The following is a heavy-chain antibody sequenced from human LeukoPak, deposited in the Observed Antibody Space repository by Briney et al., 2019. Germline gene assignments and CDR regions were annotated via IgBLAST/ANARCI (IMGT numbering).Heavy chain of an antibody. D-gene: IGHD1-26*01. Sequence: KPSETLSLTCTVSGGSITGSSYYWGWIRQPPGKGLEWIGSIYYSGSTYQDPSLKSRVTISVDKSENQFSLKLNSVTAADTAVYYCARAYSGNYGRYYYHYMDVWGKGTTVTVSS. CDR1: GGSITGSSYY. V-gene: IGHV4-39*01. CDR2: IYYSGST. CDR3: ARAYSGNYGRYYYHYMDV. J-gene: IGHJ6*03.